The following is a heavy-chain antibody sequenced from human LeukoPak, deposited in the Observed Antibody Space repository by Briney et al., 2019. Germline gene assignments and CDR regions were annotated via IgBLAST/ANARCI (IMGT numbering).Heavy chain of an antibody. CDR3: ARGRTVTNDFDL. CDR1: GYTFTGYY. D-gene: IGHD4-17*01. V-gene: IGHV1-46*01. Sequence: ASVKVSCKASGYTFTGYYIHWVRQAPGQGLEWVGIFNPSGDTTSYARKFQGRVTMTRDTSTSTVYMELSSLRSEDTALYYCARGRTVTNDFDLWGRGTLVTVSS. CDR2: FNPSGDTT. J-gene: IGHJ2*01.